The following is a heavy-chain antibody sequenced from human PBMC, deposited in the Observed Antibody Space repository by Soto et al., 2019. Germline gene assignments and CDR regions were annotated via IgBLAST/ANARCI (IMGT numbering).Heavy chain of an antibody. V-gene: IGHV4-4*02. J-gene: IGHJ4*02. CDR2: IFHSGST. D-gene: IGHD1-26*01. Sequence: QVQLQESGPGLVKPSGTLSLTCAVSGASIRSNNRWSWVRQPPGKGLEWIGEIFHSGSTNYNPSLKTRLTISVDKSKNQFSLMLSSVTAADTAIYYCARVYSGSYSDSWGRGTLVTVSS. CDR1: GASIRSNNR. CDR3: ARVYSGSYSDS.